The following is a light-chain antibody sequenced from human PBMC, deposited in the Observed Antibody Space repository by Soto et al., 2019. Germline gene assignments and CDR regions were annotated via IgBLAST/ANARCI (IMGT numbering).Light chain of an antibody. CDR2: GAS. J-gene: IGKJ2*01. CDR1: QSFSSNY. V-gene: IGKV3-20*01. CDR3: QQYGVSPKT. Sequence: EIVLTQSPGTLSLSPGESATLSCRASQSFSSNYLAWYQQKTGQAPRLLISGASSRATGIPDRFSGSGSGTDFTLTISRLEPEDFAVYYCQQYGVSPKTFGQGTKLEMK.